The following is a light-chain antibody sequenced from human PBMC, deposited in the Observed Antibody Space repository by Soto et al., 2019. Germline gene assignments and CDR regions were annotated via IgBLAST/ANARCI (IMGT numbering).Light chain of an antibody. CDR3: QHYNTQSIT. CDR1: ENIFKF. J-gene: IGKJ4*01. Sequence: DIQLIQSPANLSASVGDRITITCRASENIFKFLAWYQQRSGRAPNLLIYAASDLETGVPSRFSGRGSGTEFTLTIDSLQPDDSATYYCQHYNTQSITFGGGTKVDVK. V-gene: IGKV1-5*01. CDR2: AAS.